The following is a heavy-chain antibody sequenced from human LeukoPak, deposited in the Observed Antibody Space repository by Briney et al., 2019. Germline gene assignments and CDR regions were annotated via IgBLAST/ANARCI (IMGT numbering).Heavy chain of an antibody. J-gene: IGHJ4*02. CDR2: FNSDGSST. Sequence: GGSLRLSCAASGFTFSSYSMNWVRQAPGKGLVWVSRFNSDGSSTSYGGSGKGRFTIARDNAKNTLYLQINSLRARDTAGVYCARESSVGDHKACYYWRQGTLVTVSS. V-gene: IGHV3-74*01. CDR3: ARESSVGDHKACYY. D-gene: IGHD1-26*01. CDR1: GFTFSSYS.